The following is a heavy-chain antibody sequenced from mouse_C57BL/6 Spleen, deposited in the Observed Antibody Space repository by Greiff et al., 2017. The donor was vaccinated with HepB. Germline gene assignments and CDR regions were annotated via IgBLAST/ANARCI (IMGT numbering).Heavy chain of an antibody. CDR3: ARGPYYYGSSYDAMDY. CDR2: IDPSDSET. Sequence: VQLQQPGAELVRPGSSVKLSCKASGYTFTSYWMHWVKQRPIQGLECIGNIDPSDSETHYNQKFKDKATLTVDKSSSTAYMQLSSLTSEDSAVYYCARGPYYYGSSYDAMDYWGQGTSVTVSS. CDR1: GYTFTSYW. V-gene: IGHV1-52*01. J-gene: IGHJ4*01. D-gene: IGHD1-1*01.